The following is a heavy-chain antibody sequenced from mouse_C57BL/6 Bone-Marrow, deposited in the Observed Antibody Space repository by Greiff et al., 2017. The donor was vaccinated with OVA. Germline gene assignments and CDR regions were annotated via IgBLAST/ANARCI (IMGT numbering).Heavy chain of an antibody. J-gene: IGHJ3*01. CDR2: IIPGRGGT. V-gene: IGHV1-54*01. CDR3: ARYPFAY. Sequence: VKLVESGAELVRPGTSVKVSCKASGYAFTNYLIEWVKQRPGQGLEWIGVIIPGRGGTYYNENFKGKETQTADKTSSTAYMKLSSLTSEDSAVYFCARYPFAYWGQGTLVTVSA. CDR1: GYAFTNYL.